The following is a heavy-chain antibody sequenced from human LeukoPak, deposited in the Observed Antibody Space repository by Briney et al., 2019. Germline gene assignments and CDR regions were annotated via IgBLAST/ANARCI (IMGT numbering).Heavy chain of an antibody. CDR1: GYTFTSYG. J-gene: IGHJ5*02. CDR3: ARDRRGSGYDPGVWFDP. D-gene: IGHD5-12*01. CDR2: ISAYNGNT. V-gene: IGHV1-18*01. Sequence: ASVKVSCKASGYTFTSYGISWVRQAPGQGLEWVGWISAYNGNTNYAQKLQGRVTMTTDTSTSTAYMELRSLRSDDTAVYYCARDRRGSGYDPGVWFDPWGQGTLVTVSS.